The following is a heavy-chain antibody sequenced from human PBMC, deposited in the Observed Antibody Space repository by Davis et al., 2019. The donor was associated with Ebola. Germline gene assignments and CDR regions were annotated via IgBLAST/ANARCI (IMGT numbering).Heavy chain of an antibody. D-gene: IGHD6-6*01. CDR1: GYTFTSYG. CDR2: ISAYNGNT. J-gene: IGHJ6*02. V-gene: IGHV1-18*01. CDR3: ARDNRQLDYYYYGMDV. Sequence: ASVKVSCKASGYTFTSYGISWVRQAPGQGLEWMGWISAYNGNTNYAQKLQGRVTMTTDTSTSTAYMELRSLRSDDTAVYYCARDNRQLDYYYYGMDVWGQGTTVTFSS.